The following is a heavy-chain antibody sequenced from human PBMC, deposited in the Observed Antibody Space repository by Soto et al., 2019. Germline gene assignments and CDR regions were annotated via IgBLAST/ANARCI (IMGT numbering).Heavy chain of an antibody. CDR3: ARLPNYYMDV. CDR1: GGSIGSSY. Sequence: SETLSLTCTVSGGSIGSSYWSWIRQPPGKGLEWIGYIYYSGSTNYNPSLKSRVTISVDTSKNQFSLKLSSVTAADTAVYYCARLPNYYMDVWGKGTTVTVSS. CDR2: IYYSGST. V-gene: IGHV4-59*01. J-gene: IGHJ6*03.